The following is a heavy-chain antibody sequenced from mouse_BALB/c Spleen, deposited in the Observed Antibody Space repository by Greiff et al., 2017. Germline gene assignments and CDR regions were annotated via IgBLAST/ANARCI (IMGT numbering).Heavy chain of an antibody. D-gene: IGHD2-1*01. CDR2: IDPANGNT. J-gene: IGHJ3*01. CDR3: ATPPYGNYLAWFAY. Sequence: VQLKQSGAELVKPGASVKLSCTASGFNIKDTYMHWVKQRPEQGLEWIGRIDPANGNTKYDPKFQGKATITADTSSNTAYLQLSSLTSEDTAVYYCATPPYGNYLAWFAYWGQGTLVTVSA. CDR1: GFNIKDTY. V-gene: IGHV14-3*02.